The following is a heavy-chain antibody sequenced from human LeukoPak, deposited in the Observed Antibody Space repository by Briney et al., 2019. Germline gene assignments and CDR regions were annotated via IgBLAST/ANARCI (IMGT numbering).Heavy chain of an antibody. J-gene: IGHJ6*02. CDR1: GFTFSSYG. CDR3: ARGQPPSYYDMDV. D-gene: IGHD6-13*01. Sequence: KSGGSLRLSCAASGFTFSSYGMHWVRQAPGKGQEWVAVIWSDGSSKHYADSVKGRFTISRDNSKNTLYLQMNSLRAEDTALYYCARGQPPSYYDMDVWGQGTTVTVSS. CDR2: IWSDGSSK. V-gene: IGHV3-33*01.